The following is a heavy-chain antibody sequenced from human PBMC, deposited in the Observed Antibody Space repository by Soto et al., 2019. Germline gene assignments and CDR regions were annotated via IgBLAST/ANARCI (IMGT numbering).Heavy chain of an antibody. V-gene: IGHV3-23*01. Sequence: GSLRLSCAASGFTFSSYSMNWVRQAPGKGLEWVSTISGSGVAKFYADSVKGRFTISRDNSNNTVSLQMNGLRAEDAAVYYCAKDRSPGATTWNVYWGQGTLVTVSS. CDR2: ISGSGVAK. CDR1: GFTFSSYS. CDR3: AKDRSPGATTWNVY. J-gene: IGHJ1*01. D-gene: IGHD1-1*01.